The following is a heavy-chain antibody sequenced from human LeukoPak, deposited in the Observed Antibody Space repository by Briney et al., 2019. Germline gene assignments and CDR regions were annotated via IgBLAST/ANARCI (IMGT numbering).Heavy chain of an antibody. CDR1: GYTFTSYG. D-gene: IGHD6-19*01. J-gene: IGHJ4*02. CDR2: ISAYNGNT. Sequence: ASVKLSCKASGYTFTSYGISWVRQAPGQGLEWMGWISAYNGNTNYAQKLQGRVTMTTDTSTSTAYMELRSLRSDDTAVYYCARDSQMLIAVAGSPPGYWGQGTLVTVSS. V-gene: IGHV1-18*01. CDR3: ARDSQMLIAVAGSPPGY.